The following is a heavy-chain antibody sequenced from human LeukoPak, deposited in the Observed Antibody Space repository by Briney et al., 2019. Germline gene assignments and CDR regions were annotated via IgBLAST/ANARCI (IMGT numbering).Heavy chain of an antibody. Sequence: GGSLRLSCAASGFTFGSYEMNWVRQAPGKGLEWVSYISSSGSTIYYADSVKGRFTISRDNAKNSLYLQVNSLRAEDTAVYYCAREFRSYPDYWGQGTLVTVSS. CDR1: GFTFGSYE. CDR2: ISSSGSTI. D-gene: IGHD1-26*01. J-gene: IGHJ4*02. V-gene: IGHV3-48*03. CDR3: AREFRSYPDY.